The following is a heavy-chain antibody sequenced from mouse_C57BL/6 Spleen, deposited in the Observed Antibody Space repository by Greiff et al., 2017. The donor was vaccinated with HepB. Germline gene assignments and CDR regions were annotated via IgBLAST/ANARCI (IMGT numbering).Heavy chain of an antibody. CDR1: GFTFSDYG. V-gene: IGHV5-17*01. D-gene: IGHD2-4*01. Sequence: EVHLVESGGGLVKPGGSLKLSCAASGFTFSDYGMHWVRQAPEKGLEWVAYISSGSSTIYYADTVKGRFTISTDNAKNTLFLQMTSLRSEETAMYYCAREGLRQDYYAMDYWGQGTSVTVSS. CDR3: AREGLRQDYYAMDY. CDR2: ISSGSSTI. J-gene: IGHJ4*01.